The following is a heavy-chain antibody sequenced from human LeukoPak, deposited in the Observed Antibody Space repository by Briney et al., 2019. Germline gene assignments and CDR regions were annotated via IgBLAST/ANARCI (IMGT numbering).Heavy chain of an antibody. Sequence: PSQTLSLTCTVSGDSISSGSFYWSWIRQAAGKGLEWIGRVSSSGRTTYNPSLKSRLTISITTSKNQFSLKLSSVTAADTAVYYCARDGLWWFGFWGQGTLVTVAS. J-gene: IGHJ4*02. CDR3: ARDGLWWFGF. V-gene: IGHV4-61*02. D-gene: IGHD3-10*01. CDR1: GDSISSGSFY. CDR2: VSSSGRT.